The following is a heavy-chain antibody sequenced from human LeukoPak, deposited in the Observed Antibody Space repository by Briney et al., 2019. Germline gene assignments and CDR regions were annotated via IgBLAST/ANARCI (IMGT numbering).Heavy chain of an antibody. Sequence: GGSLRLSCAASGFTFSSYGMHWVRQAPGKGLEWVAVISYDGSNKYYADSVKGRFTISRDNSKNTLYLQMNSLRAEDTAVYYCAKDLELLYYYYYGMDVWGQGTTVTVSS. CDR1: GFTFSSYG. V-gene: IGHV3-30*18. CDR3: AKDLELLYYYYYGMDV. D-gene: IGHD1-26*01. CDR2: ISYDGSNK. J-gene: IGHJ6*02.